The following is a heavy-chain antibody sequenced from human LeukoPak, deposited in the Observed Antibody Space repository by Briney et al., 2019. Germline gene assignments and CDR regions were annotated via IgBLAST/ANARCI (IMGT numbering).Heavy chain of an antibody. V-gene: IGHV3-11*06. Sequence: GGSLRLSCAASGFTFSDYYMSWIRHAPGKGLEWVSYISSSSSYTNYADSVKGRFTISRDNAKNSLYLQMNSLRAEDTAVYYCARGRDNRLVPQYGMDVWGKGTTVTVSS. J-gene: IGHJ6*04. CDR1: GFTFSDYY. CDR3: ARGRDNRLVPQYGMDV. CDR2: ISSSSSYT. D-gene: IGHD1-1*01.